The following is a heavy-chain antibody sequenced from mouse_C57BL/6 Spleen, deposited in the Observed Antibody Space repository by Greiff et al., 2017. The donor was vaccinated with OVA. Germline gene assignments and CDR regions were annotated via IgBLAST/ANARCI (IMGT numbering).Heavy chain of an antibody. CDR1: GYTFTSYW. J-gene: IGHJ2*01. D-gene: IGHD1-1*01. V-gene: IGHV1-55*01. CDR2: IYPGSGST. Sequence: QVQLQQPGAELVKPGASVKMSCKASGYTFTSYWITWVKQRPGQGLEWIGDIYPGSGSTNYNEKFKSKATLTVDTSSSTAYMQLSSLTSEDSAVYYCAREGVYYGSSSYYFDYWGQGTTLTVSS. CDR3: AREGVYYGSSSYYFDY.